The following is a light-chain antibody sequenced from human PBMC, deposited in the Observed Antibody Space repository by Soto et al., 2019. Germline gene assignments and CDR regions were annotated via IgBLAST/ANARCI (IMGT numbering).Light chain of an antibody. Sequence: DIPMTQSPSSLSASVGDRVTITCRASQGISTYLAWYQQKPGKVPKLLIYAASTLQSGVPSRFSGSGSGTDFTLTISSLQPEDVATYYCQKYNSVPLTFGGGTKVEIK. CDR2: AAS. CDR1: QGISTY. J-gene: IGKJ4*01. CDR3: QKYNSVPLT. V-gene: IGKV1-27*01.